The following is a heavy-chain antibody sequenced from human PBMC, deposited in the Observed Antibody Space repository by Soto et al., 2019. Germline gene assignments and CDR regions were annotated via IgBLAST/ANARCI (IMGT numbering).Heavy chain of an antibody. CDR2: VGGSGSST. Sequence: EVQLLESGGGWVQPGGSLRLSCATSGFTFTNYAMSCVRQAPGVGLEWVSAVGGSGSSTFYADSVKGRFTISRDNSRNTVSLEMNSLRAEDTAVYYCAKDRARGYSGNPLFYFDYWGQGTLVTVSS. D-gene: IGHD5-12*01. CDR1: GFTFTNYA. CDR3: AKDRARGYSGNPLFYFDY. J-gene: IGHJ4*02. V-gene: IGHV3-23*01.